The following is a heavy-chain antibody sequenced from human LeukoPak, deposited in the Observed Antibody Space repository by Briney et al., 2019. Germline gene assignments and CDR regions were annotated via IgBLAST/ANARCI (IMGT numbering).Heavy chain of an antibody. CDR1: GVIFSQYS. CDR2: SRSSSET. D-gene: IGHD5-12*01. V-gene: IGHV3-48*01. J-gene: IGHJ5*02. CDR3: ARDAGNSGYGCDL. Sequence: GGSLRLSCAASGVIFSQYSMNWVRQAPGKGLEGVSHSRSSSETFSADSVKGRFTISRDNARNSLYLQMNNLRGEDTAIYYCARDAGNSGYGCDLWGQGTLVTVSS.